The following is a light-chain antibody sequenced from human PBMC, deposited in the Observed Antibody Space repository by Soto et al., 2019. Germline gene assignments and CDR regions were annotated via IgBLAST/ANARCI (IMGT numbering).Light chain of an antibody. J-gene: IGKJ1*01. CDR2: GAS. CDR3: QQYGSSPT. V-gene: IGKV3-20*01. CDR1: QTVSSN. Sequence: EIVMTQSPATLSVSPGERANLYCRASQTVSSNLAWYQQKPGQAPRLLIYGASSRATGIPDRFSGSGSGTDFTLTISRLEPEDFAVYYCQQYGSSPTFGQGTKVDI.